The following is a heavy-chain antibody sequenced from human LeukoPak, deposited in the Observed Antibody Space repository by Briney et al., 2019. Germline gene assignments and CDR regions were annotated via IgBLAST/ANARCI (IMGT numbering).Heavy chain of an antibody. Sequence: GSLRLSCAASGFTFSSYSMNWVRQAPGKGLEWVSFIPYDGSNRYEADSTRFYADSVKGRFTISRDNSKNTLYLQMNSLRPEDTAVYSCAKNRRSSWLKDGFDLWGQGTMVTVAS. CDR3: AKNRRSSWLKDGFDL. D-gene: IGHD6-13*01. V-gene: IGHV3-30*02. CDR2: IPYDGSNR. J-gene: IGHJ3*01. CDR1: GFTFSSYS.